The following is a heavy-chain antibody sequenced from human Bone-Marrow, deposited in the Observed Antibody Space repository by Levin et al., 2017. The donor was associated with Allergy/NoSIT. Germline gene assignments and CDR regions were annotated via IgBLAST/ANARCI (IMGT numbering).Heavy chain of an antibody. CDR2: IDGSGYGT. J-gene: IGHJ4*02. CDR1: GFIFSSFA. CDR3: AKALTTVANFEN. D-gene: IGHD4-23*01. V-gene: IGHV3-23*01. Sequence: GGSLRLSCATSGFIFSSFAMNWVRQAPGKGLEWVSAIDGSGYGTYYSDSVKGRFPISRDNSKDTLYLQMNSLRAEDTALYYCAKALTTVANFENWGQGTLVTVSS.